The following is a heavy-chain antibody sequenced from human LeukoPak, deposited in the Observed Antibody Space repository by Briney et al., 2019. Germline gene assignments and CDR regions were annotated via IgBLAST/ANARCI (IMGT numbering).Heavy chain of an antibody. Sequence: SETLSLTCTVSGGSISSYYWSWIRQPPGKGLEWIGEINHSGSTNYNPSLKSRVTISVDTSKNQFSLRLSSVTAADTAVYYCARGKGSYWGQGTLVTVSS. CDR2: INHSGST. V-gene: IGHV4-34*01. J-gene: IGHJ4*02. CDR3: ARGKGSY. D-gene: IGHD3-10*01. CDR1: GGSISSYY.